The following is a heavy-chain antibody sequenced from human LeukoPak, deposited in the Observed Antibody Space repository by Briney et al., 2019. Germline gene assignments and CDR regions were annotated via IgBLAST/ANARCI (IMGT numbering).Heavy chain of an antibody. D-gene: IGHD2-15*01. Sequence: GESLKISCKGSGYSLTTYWIGWVRQMPGEGLEWMGIIYPGDSDIRYSPSFQGQVTISADKSISTAYLQWSSLKASDTAMYYCARRGYCSGGNCFSAAFDIWGQGTMVTVSS. CDR2: IYPGDSDI. J-gene: IGHJ3*02. CDR3: ARRGYCSGGNCFSAAFDI. V-gene: IGHV5-51*01. CDR1: GYSLTTYW.